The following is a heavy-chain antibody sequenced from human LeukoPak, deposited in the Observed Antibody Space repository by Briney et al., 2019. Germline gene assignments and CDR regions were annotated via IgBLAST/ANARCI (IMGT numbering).Heavy chain of an antibody. V-gene: IGHV4-31*03. D-gene: IGHD3-10*01. Sequence: SQTLSLTCTVSGGSIGSGGYYWSWIRQHLGKGLEWIGYIYYSGSTYYNPSLKSRVTISVDTSKNQFSLKLSSVTAADTAVYYCASRGYGSGSLDYWGQGTLVTVSS. CDR3: ASRGYGSGSLDY. CDR1: GGSIGSGGYY. CDR2: IYYSGST. J-gene: IGHJ4*02.